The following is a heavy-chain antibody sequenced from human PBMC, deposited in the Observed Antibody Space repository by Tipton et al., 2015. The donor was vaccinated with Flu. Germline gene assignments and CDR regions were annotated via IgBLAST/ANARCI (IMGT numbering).Heavy chain of an antibody. CDR1: GFTVTSSY. CDR3: ARGPQVPVWPYYYGMDV. V-gene: IGHV3-53*01. Sequence: LSLTCAASGFTVTSSYMSWVRQAPGKGLEWVSVIYGGGTTDYADSVKGRFTISRDKSKNALYLQMSSLRAEDTAVYYCARGPQVPVWPYYYGMDVWGQGTTVTVSS. CDR2: IYGGGTT. D-gene: IGHD2-2*01. J-gene: IGHJ6*02.